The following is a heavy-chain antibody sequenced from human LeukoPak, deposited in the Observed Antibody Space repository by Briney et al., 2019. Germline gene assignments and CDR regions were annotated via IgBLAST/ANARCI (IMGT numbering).Heavy chain of an antibody. CDR1: GFTFSDFS. Sequence: GGSLRLSCVASGFTFSDFSLNWVRQAPGKGLEWISYIGSAIYYADSVKGRFTISRDNAKNSLYLQMNSLRAEDTAVYYCARFRSSWYPFDYWGQGTLVTVSS. CDR2: IGSAI. V-gene: IGHV3-48*04. J-gene: IGHJ4*02. D-gene: IGHD6-13*01. CDR3: ARFRSSWYPFDY.